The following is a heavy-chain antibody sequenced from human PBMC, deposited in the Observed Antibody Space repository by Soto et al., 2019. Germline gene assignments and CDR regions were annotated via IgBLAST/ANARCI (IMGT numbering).Heavy chain of an antibody. CDR3: AQDRGSCTGGSCFYSIYY. D-gene: IGHD2-15*01. Sequence: QVHLVESGGGAVQSGRSLRLSCAASGFTFSNYGMYWVRQAPGKGLEWVAVISYDGSHKDYVDSVKGRFTISRDNSKNTLYLQMNSLRPDDTAAYYCAQDRGSCTGGSCFYSIYYWGQGTLVTVSS. CDR2: ISYDGSHK. CDR1: GFTFSNYG. V-gene: IGHV3-30*18. J-gene: IGHJ4*02.